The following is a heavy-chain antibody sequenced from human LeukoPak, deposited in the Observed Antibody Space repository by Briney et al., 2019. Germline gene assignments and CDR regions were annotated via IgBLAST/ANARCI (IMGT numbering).Heavy chain of an antibody. CDR1: GYTFTGHH. CDR3: ARQGGSYPFDY. V-gene: IGHV1-18*04. Sequence: ASVKVSCKTSGYTFTGHHLHWVRQAPGQGLEWMGWISAYNSNANYAQKLQGRVTMTTDTSTSTAYMELRSLRSDDTAVYYCARQGGSYPFDYWGQGTLVTVSS. D-gene: IGHD1-26*01. J-gene: IGHJ4*02. CDR2: ISAYNSNA.